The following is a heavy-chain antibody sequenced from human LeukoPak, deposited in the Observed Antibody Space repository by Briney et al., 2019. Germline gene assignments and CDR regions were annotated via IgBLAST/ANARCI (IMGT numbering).Heavy chain of an antibody. CDR2: ISSGGSTI. D-gene: IGHD6-6*01. CDR3: ARRLIAARLFDY. CDR1: GFTFSDYY. J-gene: IGHJ4*02. V-gene: IGHV3-11*01. Sequence: GGSLRLSCAASGFTFSDYYMSWIRQAPGKGLEWVSYISSGGSTIYYADSVKGRFTISRDNAKNSLYLQMNSLRAEDTAVYYCARRLIAARLFDYWGQGTLVTVSS.